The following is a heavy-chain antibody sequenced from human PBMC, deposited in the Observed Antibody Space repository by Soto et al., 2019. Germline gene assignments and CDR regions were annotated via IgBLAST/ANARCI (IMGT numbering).Heavy chain of an antibody. CDR2: IYYSGST. CDR1: GGSFSGYY. J-gene: IGHJ5*02. V-gene: IGHV4-34*01. Sequence: SETLSLTCAVYGGSFSGYYWSWIRQPPGKGLEWIGSIYYSGSTYYNPSLKSRVTISVDTSKNQFSLKLSSVTAADTAVYYCARGGCSGTSCYLPAWGQGTPVTVSS. D-gene: IGHD2-2*01. CDR3: ARGGCSGTSCYLPA.